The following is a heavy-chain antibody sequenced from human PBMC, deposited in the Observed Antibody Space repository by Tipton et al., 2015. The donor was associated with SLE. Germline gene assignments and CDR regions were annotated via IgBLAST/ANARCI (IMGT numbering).Heavy chain of an antibody. J-gene: IGHJ4*02. V-gene: IGHV3-30*02. CDR1: GFTHSSFG. Sequence: SLRLSCAASGFTHSSFGMHWVRQGPGKGLEWVAFIQSDGSNTYYADSVKGRFTISRDTSTNTLFLQIESLRAEDTALYYCARGIDHTSSRISDYWGQGTLVSVS. CDR3: ARGIDHTSSRISDY. D-gene: IGHD6-13*01. CDR2: IQSDGSNT.